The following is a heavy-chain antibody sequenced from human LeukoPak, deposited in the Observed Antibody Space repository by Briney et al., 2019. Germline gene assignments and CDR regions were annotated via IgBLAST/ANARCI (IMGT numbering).Heavy chain of an antibody. CDR2: TYYRSKWYT. J-gene: IGHJ4*02. D-gene: IGHD3-10*01. V-gene: IGHV6-1*01. Sequence: SQTLSLTCAISGDSVSSNSAAWIWIRQSPSRGLEWLGRTYYRSKWYTKYAVSVKSQITINPDTSKNQFSLQLSSVNPEDTAVYYCARLGSGSNYWGQGTLVTVSS. CDR3: ARLGSGSNY. CDR1: GDSVSSNSAA.